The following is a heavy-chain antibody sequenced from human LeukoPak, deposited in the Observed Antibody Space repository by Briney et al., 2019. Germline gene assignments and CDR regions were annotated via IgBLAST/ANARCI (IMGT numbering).Heavy chain of an antibody. CDR2: IKSTGDTT. D-gene: IGHD2-2*01. Sequence: GASVKVSCKTSGYTFTSYHMHWVRQAPGQGLEWVAIIKSTGDTTVYAQKFQGRVTVTRDTSTSTVYMDPSSLSSEDTAVYYCVREDAHTYYFDFWGPGTLVTVSS. J-gene: IGHJ4*02. CDR1: GYTFTSYH. V-gene: IGHV1-46*01. CDR3: VREDAHTYYFDF.